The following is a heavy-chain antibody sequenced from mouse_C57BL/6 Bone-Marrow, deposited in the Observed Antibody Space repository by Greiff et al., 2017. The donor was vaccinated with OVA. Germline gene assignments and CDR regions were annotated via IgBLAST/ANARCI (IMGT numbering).Heavy chain of an antibody. J-gene: IGHJ2*01. Sequence: QVQLQQSGAELVKPGASVKLSCKASGYTFTEYTIHWVKQRSGQGLEWIGWFYPGSGSIKYNEKFKDKATLTADKSSSTVYMELSRLTSEDSAVYFCARHGGGLYYDYDDYYFDYWGQGTTLTVSS. CDR1: GYTFTEYT. V-gene: IGHV1-62-2*01. D-gene: IGHD2-4*01. CDR3: ARHGGGLYYDYDDYYFDY. CDR2: FYPGSGSI.